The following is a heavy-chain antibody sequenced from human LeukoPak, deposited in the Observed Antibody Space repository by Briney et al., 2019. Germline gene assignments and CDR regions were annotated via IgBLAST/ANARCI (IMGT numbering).Heavy chain of an antibody. J-gene: IGHJ4*02. Sequence: GGSLRLSCAASGFTFSSYAMRWVRQAPGKGLEWVAVISYDGSNKYYADSVKGRFTISRDNSKNTLYLQMNSLRAEDTAVYYCARDPRTYDRPYYFDYWGQGTLVTVSS. CDR1: GFTFSSYA. V-gene: IGHV3-30*04. D-gene: IGHD3-22*01. CDR3: ARDPRTYDRPYYFDY. CDR2: ISYDGSNK.